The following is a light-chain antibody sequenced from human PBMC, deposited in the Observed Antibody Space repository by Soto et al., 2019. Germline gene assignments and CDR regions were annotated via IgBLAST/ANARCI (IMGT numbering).Light chain of an antibody. Sequence: QTVVTQEASFSVSPGRTVTLTCGLNSGSVSTNYYPSWYQQTPGQIPRTLIYNTNTRSSGVPDRFSGSILGNKAALTITGAPADDESDYYCMLYVGSGIWVFGGGTKLTVL. J-gene: IGLJ3*02. CDR1: SGSVSTNYY. CDR3: MLYVGSGIWV. V-gene: IGLV8-61*01. CDR2: NTN.